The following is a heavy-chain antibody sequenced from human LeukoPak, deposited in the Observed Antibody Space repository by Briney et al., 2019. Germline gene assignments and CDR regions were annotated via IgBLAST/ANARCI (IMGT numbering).Heavy chain of an antibody. CDR3: ARSIVGVRKRNDY. D-gene: IGHD1-26*01. CDR1: GYTFTSYD. V-gene: IGHV1-8*01. Sequence: ASVKLSCKASGYTFTSYDIIWVRQASGQGLEWMGWMNHNSGHTGYAQKFRGRVTMTRSTSISTASMELTSLTSEDSAVYYCARSIVGVRKRNDYWGPGTLVTVSS. CDR2: MNHNSGHT. J-gene: IGHJ4*02.